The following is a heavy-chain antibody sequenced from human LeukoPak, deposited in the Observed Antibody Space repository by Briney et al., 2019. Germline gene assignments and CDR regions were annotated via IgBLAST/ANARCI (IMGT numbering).Heavy chain of an antibody. CDR1: GFTFGSYW. CDR2: INSDGSST. Sequence: GGSLRLSCAASGFTFGSYWMHWVRQAPGKGLVWVSRINSDGSSTSYADSVKGRFTISRDNAKNTLYLQMNSLRAEDTAVYYCARVYDFWSGYPPYWGQGTLVTVSS. D-gene: IGHD3-3*01. V-gene: IGHV3-74*01. CDR3: ARVYDFWSGYPPY. J-gene: IGHJ4*02.